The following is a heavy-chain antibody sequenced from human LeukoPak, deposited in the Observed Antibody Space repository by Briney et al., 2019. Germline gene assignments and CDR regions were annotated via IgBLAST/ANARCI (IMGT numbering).Heavy chain of an antibody. J-gene: IGHJ5*01. CDR3: ARNLDS. V-gene: IGHV3-48*02. CDR1: GFTFSTYN. CDR2: IGTSSGAI. Sequence: GGSLRPSCSASGFTFSTYNRNWVRQAPGKGLEWVSFIGTSSGAIYYADSVKGRFTISRDNARKSLYLQMNSLRDEDTAVYYCARNLDSWGQGALVTVSS.